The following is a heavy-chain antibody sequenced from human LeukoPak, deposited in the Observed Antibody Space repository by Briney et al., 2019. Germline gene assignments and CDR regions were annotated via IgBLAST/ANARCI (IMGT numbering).Heavy chain of an antibody. J-gene: IGHJ4*02. CDR1: GDTFSSNSAA. CDR3: ARDTVLMVYAMGEFDY. Sequence: KLSQTLSLTCALSGDTFSSNSAAWNWSRQSPSRGLEWLVRTYYRSKVYNDYAVSVKNRITINPDTSKNQFSLQLNSVTPEDTAVYYCARDTVLMVYAMGEFDYWGQGTLVTVSS. D-gene: IGHD2-8*01. V-gene: IGHV6-1*01. CDR2: TYYRSKVYN.